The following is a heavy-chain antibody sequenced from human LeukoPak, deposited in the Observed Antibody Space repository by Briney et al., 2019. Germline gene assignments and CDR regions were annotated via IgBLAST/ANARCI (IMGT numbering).Heavy chain of an antibody. CDR1: GFSFSSFG. Sequence: SGKSLRLSCAASGFSFSSFGMNWVRQAPGKGLEWVAVLSHDGRNKNYADSVKGRFIIPRDNSKKTLYLQMNSLRGEDTAAYYCARFREYTYGPFDSWGQGTLVTVSS. CDR3: ARFREYTYGPFDS. D-gene: IGHD5-18*01. V-gene: IGHV3-30*04. CDR2: LSHDGRNK. J-gene: IGHJ4*02.